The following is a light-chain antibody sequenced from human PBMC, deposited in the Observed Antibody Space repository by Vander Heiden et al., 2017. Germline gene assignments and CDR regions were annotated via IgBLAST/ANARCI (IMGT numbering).Light chain of an antibody. V-gene: IGLV3-21*03. CDR2: DES. CDR1: NIGSKS. J-gene: IGLJ3*02. Sequence: SYVLTQPPSVSVAPGKTARITCGGNNIGSKSVHWYQQKPGQAPVLVVYDESDRPSGIPERVSGSNSGNTATLTISRVEAGDEADYYCQVWDSSSDHWVFGGGTKLTVL. CDR3: QVWDSSSDHWV.